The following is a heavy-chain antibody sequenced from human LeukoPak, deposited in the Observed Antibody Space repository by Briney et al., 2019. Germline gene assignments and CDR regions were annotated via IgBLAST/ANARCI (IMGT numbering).Heavy chain of an antibody. CDR2: TRNKANSYTT. D-gene: IGHD2-21*02. J-gene: IGHJ4*02. CDR3: ARGAYCGGDCYHFDY. CDR1: GFTFSDHY. Sequence: PGGSLRLSCVASGFTFSDHYMDWVRQAPGKGREGVGRTRNKANSYTTEYAASVKGRFTISRDDSKNSLYLQMNSLKTEDTAVYYCARGAYCGGDCYHFDYWGQGALVTVSS. V-gene: IGHV3-72*01.